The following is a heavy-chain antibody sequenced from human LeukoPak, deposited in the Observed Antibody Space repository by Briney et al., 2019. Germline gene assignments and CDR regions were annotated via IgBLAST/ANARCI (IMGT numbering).Heavy chain of an antibody. Sequence: ASVTVSFKASGYTFTSYDFNWVRQATGQRPEWMGWMSPNSGDTGYAQKFQDRVTMTRNTSISTAYMELSSLRSDDTAVYYCARGPPNWGYDYWGPGTLVTVSS. D-gene: IGHD7-27*01. CDR2: MSPNSGDT. V-gene: IGHV1-8*01. CDR3: ARGPPNWGYDY. CDR1: GYTFTSYD. J-gene: IGHJ4*02.